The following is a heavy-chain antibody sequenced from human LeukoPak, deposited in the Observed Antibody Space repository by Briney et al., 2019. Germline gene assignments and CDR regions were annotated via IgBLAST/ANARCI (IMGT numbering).Heavy chain of an antibody. D-gene: IGHD2-15*01. CDR1: GGSFSGYY. J-gene: IGHJ4*02. CDR3: ARGFTFPPLAAYDY. V-gene: IGHV4-34*01. Sequence: SETLSLTCAVYGGSFSGYYWSWIRQPPGKGLEWIGEINHSGSTNYNPSLKSRVTISVDTSKNQFSLKLSSVTAADTAVYYCARGFTFPPLAAYDYWGQGTLATVSS. CDR2: INHSGST.